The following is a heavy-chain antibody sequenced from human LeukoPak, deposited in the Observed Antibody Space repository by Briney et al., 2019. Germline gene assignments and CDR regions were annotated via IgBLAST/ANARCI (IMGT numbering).Heavy chain of an antibody. CDR3: AKDLIHNFDY. J-gene: IGHJ4*02. CDR1: GFTFRSYG. V-gene: IGHV3-33*06. CDR2: IWYDGSNK. D-gene: IGHD5-18*01. Sequence: PGRSLRLSCVASGFTFRSYGMHWVRQAPGKGLEWVAVIWYDGSNKYYADSVKGRFTISRDNSKNTLYLQMNSLRAEDTAVYYCAKDLIHNFDYWGQGTLVTVSS.